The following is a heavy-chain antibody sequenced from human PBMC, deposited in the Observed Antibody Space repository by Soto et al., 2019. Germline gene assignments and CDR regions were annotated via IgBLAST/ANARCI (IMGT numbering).Heavy chain of an antibody. CDR2: ISYSGRNE. J-gene: IGHJ6*02. V-gene: IGHV3-30*18. CDR3: EKALEVGVLYYGMSV. CDR1: GFPFSSYC. D-gene: IGHD2-15*01. Sequence: GSLRLSCTASGFPFSSYCMHWARQAPGKGLEWVAVISYSGRNEYYADSVKGRFTISRDNSMRTVFLQMSSLRPEDTGVYHCEKALEVGVLYYGMSVWGQGSAVTVYS.